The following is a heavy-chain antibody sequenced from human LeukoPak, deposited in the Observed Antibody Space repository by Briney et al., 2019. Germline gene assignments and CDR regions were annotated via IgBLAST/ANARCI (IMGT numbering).Heavy chain of an antibody. J-gene: IGHJ4*02. V-gene: IGHV3-23*01. Sequence: GGSLRFSCAASGFTFSSYAMSWVRQAPGKGLEWVSAISGSGGSTYYADSVKGRFTISRDNSKNTLYLQMNSLRAEDTAVYYCAKAPLYYYDSSGYTDYWGQGTLVTVSS. CDR2: ISGSGGST. D-gene: IGHD3-22*01. CDR3: AKAPLYYYDSSGYTDY. CDR1: GFTFSSYA.